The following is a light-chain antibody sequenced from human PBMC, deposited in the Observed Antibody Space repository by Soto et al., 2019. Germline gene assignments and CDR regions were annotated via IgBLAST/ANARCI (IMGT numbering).Light chain of an antibody. Sequence: EEVMTQSPATLSVSPGERATLSCRASQSISSNLAWYQQKPGQAPRLLIYDASTRATGIPARFSGSGSGTEFTLTISSLQPEDFATYYCQQSYSTPLTFGGGTKVDIK. J-gene: IGKJ4*01. CDR1: QSISSN. CDR3: QQSYSTPLT. V-gene: IGKV3-15*01. CDR2: DAS.